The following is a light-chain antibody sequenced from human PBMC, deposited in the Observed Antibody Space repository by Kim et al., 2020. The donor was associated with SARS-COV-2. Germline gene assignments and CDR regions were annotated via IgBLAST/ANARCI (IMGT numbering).Light chain of an antibody. CDR2: DDS. Sequence: SYELTQPPSVSVAPGKTARITCGGNNIGSKSVHWYQQKPGQAPVLVVYDDSDRPSGNPERFSGSNSGNTATLTISRVEAGDEADYYCQVWDSSSDHPGVVFGGGTQLTVL. J-gene: IGLJ2*01. V-gene: IGLV3-21*03. CDR1: NIGSKS. CDR3: QVWDSSSDHPGVV.